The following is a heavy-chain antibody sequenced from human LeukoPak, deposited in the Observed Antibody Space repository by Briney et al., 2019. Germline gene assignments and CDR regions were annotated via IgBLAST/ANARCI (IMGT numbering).Heavy chain of an antibody. CDR3: ARDGAGDGSWYPWYFDY. V-gene: IGHV1-69*13. CDR2: IIPIFGTA. Sequence: SVKVSCKASGGTFSSYAISWVRQAPGQGLEWMGGIIPIFGTANYAQKFQGRVTITADESTSTAYMELSSLRSEDTAVYYCARDGAGDGSWYPWYFDYWGQGTLVTVSS. CDR1: GGTFSSYA. D-gene: IGHD2-15*01. J-gene: IGHJ4*02.